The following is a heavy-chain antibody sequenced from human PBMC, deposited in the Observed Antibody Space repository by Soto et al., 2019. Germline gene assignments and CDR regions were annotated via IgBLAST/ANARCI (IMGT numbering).Heavy chain of an antibody. D-gene: IGHD4-17*01. CDR3: ARLVEPYDYGHYFAWYFDL. V-gene: IGHV4-59*08. CDR1: GGSISSYY. Sequence: SETLSLTCTVSGGSISSYYWSWIRQPPGKGLEWIGYIYYSGSTNYNPSLKSRVTISVDTSKNQFSLKLSSVTAADTAVYYCARLVEPYDYGHYFAWYFDLWGRGTLVTVSS. CDR2: IYYSGST. J-gene: IGHJ2*01.